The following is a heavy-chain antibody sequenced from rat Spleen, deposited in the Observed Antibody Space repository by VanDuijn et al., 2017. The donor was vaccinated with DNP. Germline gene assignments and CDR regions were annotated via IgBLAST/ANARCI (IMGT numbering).Heavy chain of an antibody. CDR1: GFSFSDYY. CDR2: IGSDGYAP. D-gene: IGHD4-3*01. Sequence: EVQLVESGGGLVQPGRSLKLSCAASGFSFSDYYIAWVRQAPTKGLEWVAYIGSDGYAPYYGDSVKGRFIISRDNAKSSLYLQMDSLTSEDTATYYCGRHGDSGYFDKWGQGVMVTVSS. CDR3: GRHGDSGYFDK. V-gene: IGHV5-25*01. J-gene: IGHJ2*01.